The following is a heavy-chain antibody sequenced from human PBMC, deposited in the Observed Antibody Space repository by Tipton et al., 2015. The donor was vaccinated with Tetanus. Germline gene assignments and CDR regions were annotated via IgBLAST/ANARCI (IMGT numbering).Heavy chain of an antibody. CDR3: AKDFNYVVFSGRFDY. J-gene: IGHJ4*02. Sequence: SLRLSCAASGFTFSSYAMSWVRQAPGKGLEWVSAISGSGGSTYYADSVKGRFTISRDNSKDTLYLQMNSLRAEDTAVYYCAKDFNYVVFSGRFDYWGQGTLVTVSS. V-gene: IGHV3-23*01. D-gene: IGHD4-11*01. CDR2: ISGSGGST. CDR1: GFTFSSYA.